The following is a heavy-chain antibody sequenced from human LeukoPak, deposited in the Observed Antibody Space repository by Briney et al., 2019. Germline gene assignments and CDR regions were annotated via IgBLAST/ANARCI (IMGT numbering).Heavy chain of an antibody. CDR1: GYTFTGYY. J-gene: IGHJ3*02. CDR2: INPNSGGT. Sequence: ASVKVSCKASGYTFTGYYMHWVRQAPGQGLEWMGWINPNSGGTNYAQKFQGRVTMTRDTSISTAYMELSRLRSDDTAVYYCARVYCSSTSCYVGRAFDIWGQGTMVTVSS. CDR3: ARVYCSSTSCYVGRAFDI. V-gene: IGHV1-2*02. D-gene: IGHD2-2*01.